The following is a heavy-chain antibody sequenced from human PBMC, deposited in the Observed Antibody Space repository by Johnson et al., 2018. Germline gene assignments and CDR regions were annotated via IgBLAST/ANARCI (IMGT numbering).Heavy chain of an antibody. D-gene: IGHD6-19*01. CDR3: ARDLGAVAGNYYMDV. V-gene: IGHV3-30-3*01. CDR1: GFTFSSYA. J-gene: IGHJ6*03. CDR2: ISYDGSNK. Sequence: QVQLVESGGGVVQPGRSLRLSCAASGFTFSSYAMHWVRQAPGKGLEWVAVISYDGSNKYYADSVRGRFTISRDNSKNTRYLQMNSLRAEDTAVYYCARDLGAVAGNYYMDVWGKGTTVTVSS.